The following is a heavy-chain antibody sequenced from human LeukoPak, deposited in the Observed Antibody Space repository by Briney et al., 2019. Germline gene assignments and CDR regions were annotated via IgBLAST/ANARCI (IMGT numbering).Heavy chain of an antibody. D-gene: IGHD3-22*01. CDR3: AKGYYYDSSDYPPLLY. Sequence: QPGGSLRLSCAASGFTFSTYGMHWVRQAPGKGLEWVAFIRYDGSKKYYADSVKGRFTISRDNSKNTLYLQMNSLRAEDTAVYYCAKGYYYDSSDYPPLLYWGQGTLVTVSS. V-gene: IGHV3-30*02. J-gene: IGHJ4*02. CDR1: GFTFSTYG. CDR2: IRYDGSKK.